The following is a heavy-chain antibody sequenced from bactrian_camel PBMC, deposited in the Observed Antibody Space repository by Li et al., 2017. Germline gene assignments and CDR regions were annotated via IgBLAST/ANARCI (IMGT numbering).Heavy chain of an antibody. D-gene: IGHD1*01. V-gene: IGHV3S53*01. J-gene: IGHJ4*01. CDR1: GTGDGSELKC. Sequence: HVQLVESGGGSVQAGGSLTLSCAASGTGDGSELKCMAWFRQAPGQEREWVGSLDSDGRINYADSVKGRVTLSKDKTRKMLYLQMNGLKVGDTSMYYCGAEQFGGCSTEKGFGYYGRGTQVTVS. CDR2: LDSDGRI.